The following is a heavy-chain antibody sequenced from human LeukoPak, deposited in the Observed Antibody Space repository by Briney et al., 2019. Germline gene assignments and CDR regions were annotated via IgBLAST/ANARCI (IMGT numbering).Heavy chain of an antibody. CDR2: IIPILGIA. Sequence: ASVKVSCKASVGTFSSYTISWVRQAPGQGLECMGRIIPILGIANYAQKFQGRVTLTADKSTRTAYMELCSLRSEDTAVYYCAREGSGYDWDYYYYMDVWGKGTTVTVSS. CDR1: VGTFSSYT. D-gene: IGHD5-12*01. V-gene: IGHV1-69*04. J-gene: IGHJ6*03. CDR3: AREGSGYDWDYYYYMDV.